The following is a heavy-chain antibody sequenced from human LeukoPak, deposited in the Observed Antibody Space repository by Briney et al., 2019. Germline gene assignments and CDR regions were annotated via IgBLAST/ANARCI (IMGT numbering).Heavy chain of an antibody. CDR3: ARAPEWLAIYYFDY. Sequence: GGSLRLSCAASGFTFSSYWMHWVRQAPGKGLVWVSRINSDGSSTSYADSVKGRFTISRDNAKNTLYLQMNSLRAEDTAVYYYARAPEWLAIYYFDYWGQGTLVTVSS. J-gene: IGHJ4*02. V-gene: IGHV3-74*01. D-gene: IGHD6-19*01. CDR1: GFTFSSYW. CDR2: INSDGSST.